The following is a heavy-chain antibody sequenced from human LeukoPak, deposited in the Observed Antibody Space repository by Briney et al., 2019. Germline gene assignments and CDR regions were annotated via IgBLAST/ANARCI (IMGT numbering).Heavy chain of an antibody. D-gene: IGHD3-16*01. CDR3: AKERSERRGGPSDAFDI. Sequence: GGSLRLSCAASGFTFSSYAMSWVRQAPGKGLEWVSAISGSGGSTYYADSVKGRFTISRDNSKNTLYLQMNSLRAEDTAVYYCAKERSERRGGPSDAFDIWGQGTMVTVSS. V-gene: IGHV3-23*01. CDR1: GFTFSSYA. J-gene: IGHJ3*02. CDR2: ISGSGGST.